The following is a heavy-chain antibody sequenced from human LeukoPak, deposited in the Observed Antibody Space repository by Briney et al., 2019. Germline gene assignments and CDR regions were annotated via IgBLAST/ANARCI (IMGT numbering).Heavy chain of an antibody. CDR3: VRVRTGTSCYDY. CDR2: ISYSGST. CDR1: GGSVSSASSH. D-gene: IGHD2-2*01. J-gene: IGHJ4*02. Sequence: SEPRSLTCTLSGGSVSSASSHWSWIRKPPGKGLEWIGYISYSGSTSYNPSLRSRVIISLDRSQNQFSLKLNSVTAADTAVYYGVRVRTGTSCYDYWGQGTLVTVSS. V-gene: IGHV4-30-4*02.